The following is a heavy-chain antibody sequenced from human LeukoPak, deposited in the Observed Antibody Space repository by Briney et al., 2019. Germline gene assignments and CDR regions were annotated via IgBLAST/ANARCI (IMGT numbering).Heavy chain of an antibody. J-gene: IGHJ6*03. D-gene: IGHD6-19*01. V-gene: IGHV4-4*07. CDR2: IYTSGST. CDR3: ARGTSNGWTYYYYYYMDV. Sequence: SETLSLTCTVSGGSISSYYWSWIRQPAGKGLEWIGRIYTSGSTNYNPSLKSRVTMSVDTSKNQFSLKLSSVTAADTAVYYCARGTSNGWTYYYYYYMDVWGKGTTVTVSS. CDR1: GGSISSYY.